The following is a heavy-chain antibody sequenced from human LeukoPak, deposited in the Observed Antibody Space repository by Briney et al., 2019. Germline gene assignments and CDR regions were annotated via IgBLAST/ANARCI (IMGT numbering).Heavy chain of an antibody. Sequence: GGSLRLSCAASGFTFSSYAMSWVRQAPGKGLEWVSAISGSGGSTYYADSVKGRFTISRDNSKNTLYLQMNSLRAEDTAVYYCANALHGSGSYGGNYWGQGTLVTVSS. CDR2: ISGSGGST. V-gene: IGHV3-23*01. CDR3: ANALHGSGSYGGNY. J-gene: IGHJ4*02. D-gene: IGHD3-10*01. CDR1: GFTFSSYA.